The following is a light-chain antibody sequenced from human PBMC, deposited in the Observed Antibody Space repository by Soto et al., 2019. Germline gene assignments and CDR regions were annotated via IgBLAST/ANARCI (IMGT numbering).Light chain of an antibody. J-gene: IGKJ4*02. CDR1: QSISGW. Sequence: DIQMTQSPSTLSASEGDRVTITCRASQSISGWLAWYQQKPGKATKLLIYKASRLESGDPSRFSGSGSGTEFTLTISSLHPDDFASYYCQQYNGYPLTFGGGTKVEIK. V-gene: IGKV1-5*03. CDR3: QQYNGYPLT. CDR2: KAS.